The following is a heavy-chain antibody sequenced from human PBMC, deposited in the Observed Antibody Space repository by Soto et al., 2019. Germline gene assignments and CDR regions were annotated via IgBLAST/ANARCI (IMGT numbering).Heavy chain of an antibody. D-gene: IGHD3-9*01. J-gene: IGHJ6*02. CDR3: ARDLVMGGYDILTGYFRVYGMDV. CDR1: GGSIISRHW. CDR2: IFHSGGT. V-gene: IGHV4-4*02. Sequence: SETLSLTCTVSGGSIISRHWWSWVRQPPGEGLEWIGEIFHSGGTNYNPSLKSRVAISIDKSKNQFSLKLSSVTAADTAVYYCARDLVMGGYDILTGYFRVYGMDVWGQGTTVTVS.